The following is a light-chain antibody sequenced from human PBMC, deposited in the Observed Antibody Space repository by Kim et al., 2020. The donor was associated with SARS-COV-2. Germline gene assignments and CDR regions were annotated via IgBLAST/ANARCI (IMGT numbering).Light chain of an antibody. V-gene: IGLV1-51*01. Sequence: GQKVAISCSGSSSNIGNNDVSWYQQRPGTAPKLLIYDNNKRPSGIPDRFSGSKSGTSATLGITGLQTGDEADYYCGTWDSSLSAGVFGGGTQLTVL. CDR3: GTWDSSLSAGV. CDR2: DNN. J-gene: IGLJ3*02. CDR1: SSNIGNND.